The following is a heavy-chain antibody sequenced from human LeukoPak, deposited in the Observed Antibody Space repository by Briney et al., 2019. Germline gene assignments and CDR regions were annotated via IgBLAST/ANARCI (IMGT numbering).Heavy chain of an antibody. CDR3: VRQFAS. CDR1: GFTFSDHI. J-gene: IGHJ4*02. Sequence: RGSLGLSCAASGFTFSDHIMNWVRQLPGKRLEWVAYVSGSGSTVYYADSVKGRFTISRDNGKSSLYLQMNSLRVEDTALYYCVRQFASWGQGTLVTVSS. CDR2: VSGSGSTV. V-gene: IGHV3-48*01.